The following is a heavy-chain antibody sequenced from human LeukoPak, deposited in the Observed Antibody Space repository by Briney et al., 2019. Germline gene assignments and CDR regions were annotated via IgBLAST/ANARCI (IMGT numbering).Heavy chain of an antibody. CDR2: IYNGVNT. Sequence: NPSETLSLTCTVSVASVSSASYWSWIRQPPGKGVEWIAHIYNGVNTNYNPSLKSRVTISVDTSKNQFSLRLNSVTAADTAVYYCARSRAFNSGAFDPWGQGSLVTVSS. D-gene: IGHD1-26*01. V-gene: IGHV4-61*01. CDR1: VASVSSASY. J-gene: IGHJ5*02. CDR3: ARSRAFNSGAFDP.